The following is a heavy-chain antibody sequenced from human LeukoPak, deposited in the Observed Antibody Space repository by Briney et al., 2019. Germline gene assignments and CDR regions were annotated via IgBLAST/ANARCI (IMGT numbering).Heavy chain of an antibody. CDR1: GFTFSSYA. CDR3: AKDRTTLDSNGYYYPYYFDY. V-gene: IGHV3-23*01. J-gene: IGHJ4*02. D-gene: IGHD3-22*01. Sequence: GGSLRLSCAASGFTFSSYAMSWVRQAPGKGLEWVSAISGSGGSTYYADSVKGRFTISRDNSKNTLYLQMNSLRAEDTAVYYCAKDRTTLDSNGYYYPYYFDYWGQGTLVTVSS. CDR2: ISGSGGST.